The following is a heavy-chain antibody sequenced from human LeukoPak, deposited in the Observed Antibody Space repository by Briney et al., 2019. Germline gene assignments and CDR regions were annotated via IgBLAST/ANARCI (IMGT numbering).Heavy chain of an antibody. CDR2: IWYDGSNK. CDR3: ARGPGEINYSSSWLLDY. Sequence: GGSLRLSCAASGFTFSSYGMHWVRQAPGKGLEWVAVIWYDGSNKYYADSVKGRFTISRDNSKNTLYLQMNSLRAEDTAVYYCARGPGEINYSSSWLLDYWGQGTLVTVSS. J-gene: IGHJ4*02. CDR1: GFTFSSYG. V-gene: IGHV3-33*01. D-gene: IGHD6-13*01.